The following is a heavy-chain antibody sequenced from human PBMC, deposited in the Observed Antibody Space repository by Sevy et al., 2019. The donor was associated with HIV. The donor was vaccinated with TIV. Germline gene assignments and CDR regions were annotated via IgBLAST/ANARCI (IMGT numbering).Heavy chain of an antibody. V-gene: IGHV4-59*01. D-gene: IGHD2-2*01. CDR3: ARFKDYCSSTSCYSGFDP. CDR1: GGSISSYY. CDR2: IYYSGST. J-gene: IGHJ5*02. Sequence: SETLSLTCTVSGGSISSYYWSWIRQPPGKGLEWIGYIYYSGSTNYNPSLKSRVTISVDTSKNQFSLKLSSVTAADTAVYYCARFKDYCSSTSCYSGFDPWGQGTLVTVSS.